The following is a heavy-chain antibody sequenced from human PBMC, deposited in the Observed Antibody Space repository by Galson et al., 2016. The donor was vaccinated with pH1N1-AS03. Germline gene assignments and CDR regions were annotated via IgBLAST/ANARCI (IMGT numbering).Heavy chain of an antibody. D-gene: IGHD3-22*01. V-gene: IGHV3-11*06. Sequence: SLRLSCAASGFTFSDYYMSWIRQAPGQGLEWISFISITSTYTNYADSVKGRFTISRDNAKNSLLLQMNSLRAEDTAVYYCARSGDYCDSSGYYWGQQYYFDYWGRGTLVTVSS. J-gene: IGHJ4*02. CDR2: ISITSTYT. CDR3: ARSGDYCDSSGYYWGQQYYFDY. CDR1: GFTFSDYY.